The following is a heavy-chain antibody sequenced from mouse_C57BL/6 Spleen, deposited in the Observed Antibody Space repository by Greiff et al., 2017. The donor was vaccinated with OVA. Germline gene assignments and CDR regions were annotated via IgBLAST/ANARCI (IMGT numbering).Heavy chain of an antibody. CDR1: GYTFTSYW. CDR2: INPSSGYT. CDR3: ARYGYGSLYAMDY. D-gene: IGHD1-1*01. V-gene: IGHV1-7*01. Sequence: VQLQQSGAELAKPGASVKLSCTASGYTFTSYWMHWVKQRPGQGLEWIGYINPSSGYTKYNQKVKDKATLTADKSSSTSYMQLSSLTDEYSAVYFRARYGYGSLYAMDYWGQGTSVTVSS. J-gene: IGHJ4*01.